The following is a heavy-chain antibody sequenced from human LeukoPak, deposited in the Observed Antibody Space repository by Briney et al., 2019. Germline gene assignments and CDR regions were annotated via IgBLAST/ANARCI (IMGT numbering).Heavy chain of an antibody. V-gene: IGHV4-39*07. CDR3: ARWIAGATGAFDI. CDR2: FYYSGST. Sequence: KPSETLSLTCTVSGGSISSSSYYWGWIRQPPGKGLEWIWSFYYSGSTYYNPSLRSRVTISVDTSKNQSSLKLSSVTAADTAVYYCARWIAGATGAFDIWGQGTMVTVSS. CDR1: GGSISSSSYY. J-gene: IGHJ3*02. D-gene: IGHD1-26*01.